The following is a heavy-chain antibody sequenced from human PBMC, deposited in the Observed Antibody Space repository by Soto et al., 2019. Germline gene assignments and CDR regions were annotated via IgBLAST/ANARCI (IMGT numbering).Heavy chain of an antibody. D-gene: IGHD6-25*01. CDR1: GFTFSNLA. J-gene: IGHJ4*02. CDR3: AILNAASGSY. V-gene: IGHV3-23*01. Sequence: LRLSCTASGFTFSNLAITWVRQAPGKGLEWVSTIDAGGGSTHYADSVKGRFTISRDNSKNTLYLQMNSLRAEDTAVYYCAILNAASGSYWGQGSLVTVSS. CDR2: IDAGGGST.